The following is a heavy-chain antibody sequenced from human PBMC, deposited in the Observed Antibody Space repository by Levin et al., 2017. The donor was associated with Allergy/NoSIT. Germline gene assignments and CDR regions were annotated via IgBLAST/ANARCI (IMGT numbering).Heavy chain of an antibody. CDR3: AGGDSRLSGWTN. CDR2: ISYDGSNK. J-gene: IGHJ4*02. CDR1: GFTFHNFA. Sequence: PGGSLRLSCAASGFTFHNFAMQWVRQAPGKGLEWVAFISYDGSNKYYADSVKGLFIISRDNSKNTVYLQMNTLRPEDTAFYYCAGGDSRLSGWTNWGQGTLVTVSS. D-gene: IGHD6-19*01. V-gene: IGHV3-30-3*01.